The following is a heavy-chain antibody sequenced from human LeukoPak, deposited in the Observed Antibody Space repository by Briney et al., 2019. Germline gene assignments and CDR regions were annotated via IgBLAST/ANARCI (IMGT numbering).Heavy chain of an antibody. CDR3: ARGGDIVVVPAGQGTFDY. CDR2: IYYSGST. Sequence: PSETLSLTCTVSGGSISSHYWSWIRQPPGKGLEWIGYIYYSGSTNYNPSLKSRVTISVDTSKNRFSLKLSSVTAADTAVYYCARGGDIVVVPAGQGTFDYWGQGTLVTVSS. J-gene: IGHJ4*02. CDR1: GGSISSHY. D-gene: IGHD2-2*01. V-gene: IGHV4-59*11.